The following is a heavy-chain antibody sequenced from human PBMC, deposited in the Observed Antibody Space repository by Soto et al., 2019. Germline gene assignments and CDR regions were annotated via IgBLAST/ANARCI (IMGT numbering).Heavy chain of an antibody. D-gene: IGHD2-21*02. CDR2: ISAYNCDT. Sequence: GQLVQSGAAVNRPGASVKVSCRASGYTFTSDGISLARTAPGQGLEWMGWISAYNCDTKLSQKFEARVSMTTYTSTNVADIELRSLRSDDAADYVWALRSFTHIVMVTWAFDILGQGTMVTCTS. J-gene: IGHJ3*02. CDR1: GYTFTSDG. V-gene: IGHV1-18*01. CDR3: ALRSFTHIVMVTWAFDI.